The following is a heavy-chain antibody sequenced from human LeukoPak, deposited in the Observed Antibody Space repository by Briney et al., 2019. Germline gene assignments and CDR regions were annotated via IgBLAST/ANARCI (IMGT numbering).Heavy chain of an antibody. D-gene: IGHD3-16*02. CDR1: GYTFTNYA. CDR3: ARAYQRLGGLSFPDS. Sequence: ASVKVSCKASGYTFTNYAMNWVRQAPGQGLEWMGWIDPNTGNPMYAQGFTGRFVFSLDTSVTTTYLQINGLEAEDTAVYYCARAYQRLGGLSFPDSWGQGTLVTVSS. CDR2: IDPNTGNP. J-gene: IGHJ5*01. V-gene: IGHV7-4-1*02.